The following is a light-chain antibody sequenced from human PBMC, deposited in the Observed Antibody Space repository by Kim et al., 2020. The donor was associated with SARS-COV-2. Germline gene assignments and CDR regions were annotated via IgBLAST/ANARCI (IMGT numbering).Light chain of an antibody. V-gene: IGLV4-69*01. CDR2: LNSDGSH. Sequence: SVKLTCTLSSGHSSYAIACHQQQPEKGPRYLMKLNSDGSHSKGDGIPDRFSGSSSGAERYLTISSLQSEDEADYYCQTWVTGLWVFGGGTQLTVL. CDR3: QTWVTGLWV. CDR1: SGHSSYA. J-gene: IGLJ3*02.